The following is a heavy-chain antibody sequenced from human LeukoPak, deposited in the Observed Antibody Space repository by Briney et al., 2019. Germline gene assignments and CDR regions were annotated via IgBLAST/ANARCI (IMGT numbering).Heavy chain of an antibody. Sequence: SQTLSLTCTVSGGSISSGDYYWSWIRQPPGKGLEWIGYIYYSGGTYYNPSLKSRVTISVDTSKNQFSLKLSSVTAADTAVYYCARNTQWPSLFFDYWGQGTLVTVSS. V-gene: IGHV4-30-4*01. CDR3: ARNTQWPSLFFDY. J-gene: IGHJ4*02. D-gene: IGHD6-19*01. CDR2: IYYSGGT. CDR1: GGSISSGDYY.